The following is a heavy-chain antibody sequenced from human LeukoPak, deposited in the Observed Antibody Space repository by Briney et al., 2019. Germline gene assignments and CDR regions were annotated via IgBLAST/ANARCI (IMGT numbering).Heavy chain of an antibody. V-gene: IGHV1-18*01. J-gene: IGHJ4*02. Sequence: GESLKISCKASGYTFTNYGISWVRQAPGQGLEWMGWISAYNGNSDYAQKLQGRVTMTTDTSTSTDTSTNTAYMELRSLTSDDTAVYYCARVNGYCTSTSCHDYWGQGTLVTVSS. CDR2: ISAYNGNS. CDR3: ARVNGYCTSTSCHDY. D-gene: IGHD2-2*01. CDR1: GYTFTNYG.